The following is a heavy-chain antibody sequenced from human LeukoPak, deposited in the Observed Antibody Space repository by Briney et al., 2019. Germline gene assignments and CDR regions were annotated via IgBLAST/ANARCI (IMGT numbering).Heavy chain of an antibody. D-gene: IGHD3-22*01. Sequence: SETLSLTCTVSGGSISSYYWSWIRQPPGKGLEWIGYIYYSGSTNYNPSLKSRVTISVDTSKNQFSLKLSSVTAADTAVYYCATSYYYDSRGYFGNWYFDLWGRGTLVTVSS. CDR2: IYYSGST. J-gene: IGHJ2*01. V-gene: IGHV4-59*01. CDR1: GGSISSYY. CDR3: ATSYYYDSRGYFGNWYFDL.